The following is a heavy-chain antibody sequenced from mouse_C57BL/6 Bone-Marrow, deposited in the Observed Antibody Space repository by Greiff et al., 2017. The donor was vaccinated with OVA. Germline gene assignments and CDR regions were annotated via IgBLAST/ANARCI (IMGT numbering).Heavy chain of an antibody. V-gene: IGHV2-2*01. Sequence: VMLVESGPGLVQPSQSLSITCTVSGFSLTSYGVHWVRQSPGKGLEWLGVIWSGGSTDYNAAFISRLSISKDNSKSQVFFKMNSLQADDTAIYYCARRGVTQLGTWFAYWGQGTLVTVSA. CDR3: ARRGVTQLGTWFAY. D-gene: IGHD4-1*02. CDR1: GFSLTSYG. J-gene: IGHJ3*01. CDR2: IWSGGST.